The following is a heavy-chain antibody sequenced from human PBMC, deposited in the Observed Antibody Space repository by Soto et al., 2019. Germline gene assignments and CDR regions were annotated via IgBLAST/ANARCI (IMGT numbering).Heavy chain of an antibody. CDR2: ISSTSTYI. CDR3: VRARATDSRPDY. V-gene: IGHV3-21*06. D-gene: IGHD3-22*01. Sequence: LRLSCAASGFTFSLYSMICVRRAPGKGLEWVSSISSTSTYIYFADSLKGRLTISRDNAKNSLFLQMDSLRAEDTAIYYCVRARATDSRPDYWGQGTLVTVSS. J-gene: IGHJ4*02. CDR1: GFTFSLYS.